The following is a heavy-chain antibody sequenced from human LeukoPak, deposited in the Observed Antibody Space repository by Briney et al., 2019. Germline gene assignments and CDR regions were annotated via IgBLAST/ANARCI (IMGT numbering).Heavy chain of an antibody. J-gene: IGHJ3*02. CDR3: ARDLGHYTVTTWGNAFDI. CDR2: INTNTGNP. CDR1: GYTFTIYA. V-gene: IGHV7-4-1*02. D-gene: IGHD4-17*01. Sequence: GASVKVSYRASGYTFTIYAMNWVRQAPGQGLEWMGWINTNTGNPTYTQGFTGRFVFSLDTSVSTAYLQISSLKAEDTAVYYCARDLGHYTVTTWGNAFDIWGQGTMVTVSS.